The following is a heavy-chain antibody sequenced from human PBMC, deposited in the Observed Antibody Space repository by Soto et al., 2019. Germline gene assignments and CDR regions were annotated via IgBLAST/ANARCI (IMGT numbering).Heavy chain of an antibody. CDR1: EFTFSTDG. D-gene: IGHD4-17*01. Sequence: QVQLVESGGGAVQPGRPLRLSCAASEFTFSTDGMSWVRQAPGKGLEWVAVISYDGSYKYYADSVKGRFAISRDNSKNTLSLQMNPLRAEDTAVYYCAKEVHYGAIDYWGQGTLVTVSS. CDR3: AKEVHYGAIDY. J-gene: IGHJ4*02. CDR2: ISYDGSYK. V-gene: IGHV3-30*18.